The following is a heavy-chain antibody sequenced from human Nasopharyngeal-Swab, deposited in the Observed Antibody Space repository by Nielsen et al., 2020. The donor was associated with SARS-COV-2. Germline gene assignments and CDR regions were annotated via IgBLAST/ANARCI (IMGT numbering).Heavy chain of an antibody. CDR2: VNHIGST. D-gene: IGHD4-17*01. CDR1: CGAFPPYS. CDR3: ARGRYYGDYDY. Sequence: SETPSPPLAVYCGAFPPYSRSLSRQPPGKGLEWIGEVNHIGSTNYNTYNPSLNSRVTISLATSKNQFSLTLTSVTAADTAIYFCARGRYYGDYDYWGQGALVTVSS. J-gene: IGHJ4*02. V-gene: IGHV4-34*01.